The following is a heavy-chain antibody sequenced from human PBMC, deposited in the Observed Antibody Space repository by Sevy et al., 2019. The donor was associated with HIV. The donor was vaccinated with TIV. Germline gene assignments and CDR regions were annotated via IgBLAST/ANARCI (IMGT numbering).Heavy chain of an antibody. D-gene: IGHD3-22*01. CDR1: GFTFNTHA. CDR3: AKALNPALESMLEVNLRSLKGFDV. CDR2: ISGPGYGT. Sequence: GGSLRLSCAASGFTFNTHAMNWVRQAPGKGLEWVSVISGPGYGTNYADSVKGRFTISRDNSKNTLFLQMNDLRDDDTAVYYCAKALNPALESMLEVNLRSLKGFDVWGQVTMVTVSS. J-gene: IGHJ3*01. V-gene: IGHV3-23*01.